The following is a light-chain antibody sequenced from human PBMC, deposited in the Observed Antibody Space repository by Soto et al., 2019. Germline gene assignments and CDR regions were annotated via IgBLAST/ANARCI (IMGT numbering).Light chain of an antibody. Sequence: IQRTHSPSSLSASVLYRVTITFLASQSISSYLNWYQQKPGKAPKLLIYAASSLQSGVPSRFSGSGSGTDFTLTISSLQPEDFATYYCQQSYSTPPTFGQGTKVDIK. CDR1: QSISSY. CDR2: AAS. V-gene: IGKV1-39*01. J-gene: IGKJ1*01. CDR3: QQSYSTPPT.